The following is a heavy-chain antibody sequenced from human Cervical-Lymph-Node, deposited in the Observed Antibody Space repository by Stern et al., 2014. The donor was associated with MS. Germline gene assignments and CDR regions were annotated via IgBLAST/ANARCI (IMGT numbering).Heavy chain of an antibody. CDR3: AKEAANWYYIDH. CDR2: INWNSARI. J-gene: IGHJ4*02. D-gene: IGHD1-1*01. CDR1: GFRFDEYG. Sequence: EVQLVESGGGLVQPGRSLRVSCAASGFRFDEYGMHWVRQGPGKGLEWGSSINWNSARIEYADSVKGRFSISRDNAKNSLYLQMDSLITEDTAVYHCAKEAANWYYIDHWGQGNLVTVSS. V-gene: IGHV3-9*01.